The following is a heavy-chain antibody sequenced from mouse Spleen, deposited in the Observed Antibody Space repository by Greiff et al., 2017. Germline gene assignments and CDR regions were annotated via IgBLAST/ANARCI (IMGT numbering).Heavy chain of an antibody. V-gene: IGHV1-64*01. Sequence: QVQLQQPGAELVKPGASVKLSCKASGYTFTSYWMHWVKQRPGQGLEWIGMIHPNSGSTNYNEKFKSKATLTVDKSSSTAYMQLSSLTSEDSAVYYCARRGPIRYAMDYWGQGTSVTVSS. CDR1: GYTFTSYW. CDR3: ARRGPIRYAMDY. CDR2: IHPNSGST. D-gene: IGHD1-2*01. J-gene: IGHJ4*01.